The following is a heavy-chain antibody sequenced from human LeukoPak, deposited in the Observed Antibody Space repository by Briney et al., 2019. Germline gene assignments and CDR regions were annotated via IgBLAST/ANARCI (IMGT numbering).Heavy chain of an antibody. Sequence: SETLSLTCAVYGGSFSGYYWSWIRQPPGKGLEWIGEINHSGSTNYNPSLKSRVTISVDTSKNQFSLKLSSVTAADTAVYYCARDGIRLELRYFDYWGQGTLVTVSS. D-gene: IGHD1-7*01. V-gene: IGHV4-34*01. CDR1: GGSFSGYY. CDR2: INHSGST. J-gene: IGHJ4*02. CDR3: ARDGIRLELRYFDY.